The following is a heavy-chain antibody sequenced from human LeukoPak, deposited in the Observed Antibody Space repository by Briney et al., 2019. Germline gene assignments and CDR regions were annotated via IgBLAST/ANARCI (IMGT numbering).Heavy chain of an antibody. J-gene: IGHJ4*02. CDR3: ARDSSYYGSGSYPFDY. CDR1: GVTFSSYW. V-gene: IGHV3-74*01. CDR2: INSEGRST. D-gene: IGHD3-10*01. Sequence: PGGALRLSCAASGVTFSSYWMHWVRQAPGKGVVWVSRINSEGRSTSYADSVKGRFTISRDNAKNTLYLQMNSLRAEDTAVYYCARDSSYYGSGSYPFDYWGQGTLVTVSS.